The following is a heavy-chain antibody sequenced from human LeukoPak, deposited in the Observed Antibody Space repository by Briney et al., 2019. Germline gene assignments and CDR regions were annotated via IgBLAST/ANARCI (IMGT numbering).Heavy chain of an antibody. CDR1: GYTFTGYY. D-gene: IGHD6-6*01. J-gene: IGHJ4*02. CDR3: ARDLGSSSSGGGYYFDY. CDR2: INPNSGGT. Sequence: ASVKVSCKASGYTFTGYYMHWVRQAPGQGLEWMGRINPNSGGTNYEQKFQGRVTMTRDTSISTAYMELSRLRSDDTAVYYCARDLGSSSSGGGYYFDYWGQGTLVTVSS. V-gene: IGHV1-2*06.